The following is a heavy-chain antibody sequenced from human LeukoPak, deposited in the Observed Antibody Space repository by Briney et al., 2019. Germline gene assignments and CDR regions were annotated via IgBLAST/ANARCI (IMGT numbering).Heavy chain of an antibody. D-gene: IGHD3-22*01. CDR1: GFTFSSYS. J-gene: IGHJ4*02. CDR2: ISSSSSYI. V-gene: IGHV3-21*01. CDR3: ARDRYDSSGYYLPSLDY. Sequence: PGGSLRLSCAASGFTFSSYSMNWVRQAPGKGLEWVSSISSSSSYIYYADSVKGRFTISRDSAKNSLYLQMNSLRAEDTAVYYCARDRYDSSGYYLPSLDYWGQGTLVTVSS.